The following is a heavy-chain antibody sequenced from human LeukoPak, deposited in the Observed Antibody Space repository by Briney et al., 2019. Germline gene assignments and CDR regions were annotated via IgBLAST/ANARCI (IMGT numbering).Heavy chain of an antibody. D-gene: IGHD7-27*01. J-gene: IGHJ3*02. CDR2: IKQDGSEK. CDR3: ARSGDGNAFDI. V-gene: IGHV3-7*01. Sequence: QSGGSLRLSCAASGFTFSSYWMSWVRQAPGKGLEWVANIKQDGSEKYYVDSVKGRFTISRDNAKNSLYLQMNSLRAEDSAVYYCARSGDGNAFDIWGQGTMVTVSS. CDR1: GFTFSSYW.